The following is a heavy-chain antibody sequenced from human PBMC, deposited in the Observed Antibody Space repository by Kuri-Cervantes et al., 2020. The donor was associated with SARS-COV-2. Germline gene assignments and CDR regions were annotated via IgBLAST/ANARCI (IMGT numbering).Heavy chain of an antibody. CDR2: IRYDGSNK. D-gene: IGHD2-15*01. Sequence: GESLKISCAASGFTFSSYGMHWVRQAPGKGLEWVAFIRYDGSNKYYADSVKGRFTISRDNSKNTLYLQMNSLRAEDTAVYYCAKDPPLLRYFQHWGQGTLVTVSS. CDR3: AKDPPLLRYFQH. CDR1: GFTFSSYG. J-gene: IGHJ1*01. V-gene: IGHV3-30*02.